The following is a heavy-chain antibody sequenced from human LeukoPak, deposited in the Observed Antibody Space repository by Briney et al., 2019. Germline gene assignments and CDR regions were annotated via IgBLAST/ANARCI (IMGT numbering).Heavy chain of an antibody. D-gene: IGHD2-2*01. V-gene: IGHV3-21*01. Sequence: GGSLRLSCAASGFTFSSYSMNWVRQAPGKGLEWVSSISSSSSYIYYADSVKGRFTISRDNAKNSLYLQMNSLRAEETAVYYCARDPIVVVPAAPQENWFDPWGQGTLVTVSS. J-gene: IGHJ5*02. CDR3: ARDPIVVVPAAPQENWFDP. CDR1: GFTFSSYS. CDR2: ISSSSSYI.